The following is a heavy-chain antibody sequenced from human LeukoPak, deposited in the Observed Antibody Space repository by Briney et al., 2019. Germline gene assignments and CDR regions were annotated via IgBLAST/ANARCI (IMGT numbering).Heavy chain of an antibody. CDR3: ASSRLFLDY. CDR2: INHSGST. V-gene: IGHV4-34*01. Sequence: SETLSLTCAVYGGSFSGYYWSWIRQPPGEGLEWIGEINHSGSTNYNPSLKSRVTISVDTSKNQFSLKLSSVTAADTAVYYCASSRLFLDYWGQGTLVTVSS. CDR1: GGSFSGYY. D-gene: IGHD3-22*01. J-gene: IGHJ4*02.